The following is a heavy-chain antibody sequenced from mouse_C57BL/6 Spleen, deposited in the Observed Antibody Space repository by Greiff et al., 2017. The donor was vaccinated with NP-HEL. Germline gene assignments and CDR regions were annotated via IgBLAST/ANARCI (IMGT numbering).Heavy chain of an antibody. CDR1: GYAFSSSW. V-gene: IGHV1-82*01. J-gene: IGHJ4*01. CDR3: ARGPWDAMDY. Sequence: QVQLQQSGPELVKPGASVKISCQASGYAFSSSWMNWVKQRPGKGLEWIGRIYPGDGDTNYNGKFKGKATLTADKSSSTAYMQLSSLTSEDSAVYCCARGPWDAMDYWGQGTSVTVSS. CDR2: IYPGDGDT.